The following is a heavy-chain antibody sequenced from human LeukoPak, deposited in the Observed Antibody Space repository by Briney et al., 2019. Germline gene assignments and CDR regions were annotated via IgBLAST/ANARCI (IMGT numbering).Heavy chain of an antibody. CDR2: ISSSGSTI. Sequence: GGSLRLSCAASGFTFSSYEMNWVRQAPGKGLEWVSYISSSGSTIYYADSVKGRFTIPRDNAKKMLYLQMNSLRAEDTAMYYCARGEAVAGNDHWGQGIRVTVSS. J-gene: IGHJ4*02. D-gene: IGHD6-19*01. CDR3: ARGEAVAGNDH. V-gene: IGHV3-48*03. CDR1: GFTFSSYE.